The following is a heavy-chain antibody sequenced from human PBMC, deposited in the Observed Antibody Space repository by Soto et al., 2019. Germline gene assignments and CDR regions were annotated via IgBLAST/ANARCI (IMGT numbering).Heavy chain of an antibody. CDR2: IYYSGST. CDR3: ARDGAPTDLGMDV. CDR1: GGCISSCGYY. D-gene: IGHD4-17*01. J-gene: IGHJ6*02. Sequence: SESMSLTCTVSGGCISSCGYYWSWIRKHPGKGLEWIGYIYYSGSTYYNPSLKSRVTISVDTSKNQFSLKLSSVTAADTAVYYCARDGAPTDLGMDVWGQGTTVTVSS. V-gene: IGHV4-31*03.